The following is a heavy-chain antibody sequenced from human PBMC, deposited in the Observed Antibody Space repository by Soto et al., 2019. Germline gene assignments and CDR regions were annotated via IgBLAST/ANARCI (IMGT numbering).Heavy chain of an antibody. CDR1: GYTFSSYG. V-gene: IGHV1-18*01. D-gene: IGHD2-21*02. Sequence: QVQLVQSGAEVKMPGASVKVSSKAAGYTFSSYGISWVRQAPGKGLEWMGWISAYNGNTNYAQKLQGRVTMTTDTSTSTAYMELRSLRSDDTAVYYCARWWGVVTVDPDYYYGMDVWGQGTTVTVSS. CDR2: ISAYNGNT. J-gene: IGHJ6*02. CDR3: ARWWGVVTVDPDYYYGMDV.